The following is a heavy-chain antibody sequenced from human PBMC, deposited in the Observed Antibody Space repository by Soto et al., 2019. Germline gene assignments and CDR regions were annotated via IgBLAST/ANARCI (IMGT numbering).Heavy chain of an antibody. CDR2: IYRTGST. CDR1: GGSFTSNNW. D-gene: IGHD1-7*01. Sequence: PSETLSLTCTVSGGSFTSNNWWTWVRQPPGQGLEWIGEIYRTGSTNYNPSLKSRVTISLDKSENQFSLKVTSLTAADTAVYYCASRDPGTSVDYWGQGTLVTVSS. V-gene: IGHV4-4*02. CDR3: ASRDPGTSVDY. J-gene: IGHJ4*02.